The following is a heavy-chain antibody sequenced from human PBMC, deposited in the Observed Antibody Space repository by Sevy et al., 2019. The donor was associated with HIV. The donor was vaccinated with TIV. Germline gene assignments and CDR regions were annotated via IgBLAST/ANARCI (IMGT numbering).Heavy chain of an antibody. CDR2: INPSGGGT. CDR1: GYTFTSYY. Sequence: ASVKVSCKASGYTFTSYYIHWVRQAPGQGLECMGIINPSGGGTNYAQKFQGRVTFTRDTSTSTVYMEFSSLRAEDTAVYYCARVESCGGDCYYSDYWGQGTQVTVSS. V-gene: IGHV1-46*01. D-gene: IGHD2-21*02. J-gene: IGHJ4*02. CDR3: ARVESCGGDCYYSDY.